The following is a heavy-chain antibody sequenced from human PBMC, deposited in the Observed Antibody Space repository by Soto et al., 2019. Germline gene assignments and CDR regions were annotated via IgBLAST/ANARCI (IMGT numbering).Heavy chain of an antibody. V-gene: IGHV3-7*01. CDR1: GFTFTDFW. CDR2: INPDGSEK. CDR3: SRSLDS. J-gene: IGHJ4*02. Sequence: GGSLRLSCAASGFTFTDFWMDWVRQAPGKGLEWVANINPDGSEKHYVDSVKGCFTISRDNARNSLYLQMTSLTAEDSALYYCSRSLDSWGQGTRVTVSS.